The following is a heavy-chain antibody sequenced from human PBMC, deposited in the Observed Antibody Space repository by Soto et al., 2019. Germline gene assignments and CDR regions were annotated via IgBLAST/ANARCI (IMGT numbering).Heavy chain of an antibody. Sequence: SGPTLVNPPQTLTLTCSFSLFSLSTRGVGVGWIRQSPGKALEWPALIYWSGDEHYRPSLKSRLSIIKDTSKNHVVLIMTDMDPVDTATYYCARGLATLPVFAFDIWGQGTMVNVSS. CDR3: ARGLATLPVFAFDI. CDR2: IYWSGDE. D-gene: IGHD6-6*01. J-gene: IGHJ3*02. V-gene: IGHV2-5*01. CDR1: LFSLSTRGVG.